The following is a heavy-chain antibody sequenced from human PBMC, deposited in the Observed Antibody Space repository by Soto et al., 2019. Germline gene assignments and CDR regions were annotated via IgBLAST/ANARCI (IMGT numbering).Heavy chain of an antibody. J-gene: IGHJ5*02. CDR1: GFTFSSYS. Sequence: EVQLVESGGGLVQPGGSLRLSCAASGFTFSSYSMNWVRQAPGKGLEWVSYISSSSSTIYYADSVKGRFTISRDNAKNSLYLQMNSLRAEDTAVYYCARRAGRMTTFNWFDPWGHGTLVTVSS. V-gene: IGHV3-48*01. D-gene: IGHD3-16*01. CDR3: ARRAGRMTTFNWFDP. CDR2: ISSSSSTI.